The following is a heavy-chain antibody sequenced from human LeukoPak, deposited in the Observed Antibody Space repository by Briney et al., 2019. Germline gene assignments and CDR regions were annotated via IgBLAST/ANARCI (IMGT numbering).Heavy chain of an antibody. CDR1: GFTFSSYW. Sequence: PGGSLRLSCAASGFTFSSYWMSWVRQAPGKGLEWVANIKQDGSEKYYVDSVKGRFTISRDNAKNSLYLQMNSLRAEDTAVYYCARDGGAAAVEQYYMDVWGKGTTVTVSS. V-gene: IGHV3-7*01. J-gene: IGHJ6*03. CDR2: IKQDGSEK. CDR3: ARDGGAAAVEQYYMDV. D-gene: IGHD6-13*01.